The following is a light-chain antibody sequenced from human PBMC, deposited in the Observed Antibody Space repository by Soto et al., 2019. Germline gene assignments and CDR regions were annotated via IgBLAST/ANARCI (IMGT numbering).Light chain of an antibody. Sequence: DIQITQSPSTLSASIGDTVTITCRTSQSVDTWLAWYQHKAGKAPKLLIYRASSLATGVPSRFSGSGSGTAFTLTSTSLRPDDCATYYWRHYNDYSRVVGQGTQVEIK. V-gene: IGKV1-5*03. CDR3: RHYNDYSRV. J-gene: IGKJ1*01. CDR1: QSVDTW. CDR2: RAS.